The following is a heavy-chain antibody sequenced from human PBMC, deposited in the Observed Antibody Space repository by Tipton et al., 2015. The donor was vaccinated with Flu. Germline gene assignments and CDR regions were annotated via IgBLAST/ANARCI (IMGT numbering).Heavy chain of an antibody. J-gene: IGHJ6*02. CDR1: GFTFGSYD. CDR2: ISYDRSEK. V-gene: IGHV3-30*18. D-gene: IGHD4-17*01. CDR3: AKDARTAYGDSRAYYYGMDV. Sequence: QLVQSGGGVIQPGRSLRLSCAASGFTFGSYDMHWVRQAPGKGLEWVAFISYDRSEKSYSDSVKGRFTISRDNSKNSLYLQMNSLRAEDTALYHCAKDARTAYGDSRAYYYGMDVWGQGTTVTVSS.